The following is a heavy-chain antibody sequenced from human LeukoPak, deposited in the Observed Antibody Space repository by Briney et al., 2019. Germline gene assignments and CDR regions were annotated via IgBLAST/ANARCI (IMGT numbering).Heavy chain of an antibody. D-gene: IGHD5-18*01. CDR1: GYTFTSYD. J-gene: IGHJ4*02. CDR2: MNPSSGNT. V-gene: IGHV1-8*01. Sequence: ASVKVSCKASGYTFTSYDINWVRQATGQGLEWMGWMNPSSGNTGYAQKFQGRVTMTRNTISTAYMELSSLRSEDTAVYYCARDDTAMVAFDYWGQRTPVTVSP. CDR3: ARDDTAMVAFDY.